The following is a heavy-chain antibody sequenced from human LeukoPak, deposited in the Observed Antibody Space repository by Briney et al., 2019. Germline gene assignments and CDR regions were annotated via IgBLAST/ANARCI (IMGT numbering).Heavy chain of an antibody. D-gene: IGHD6-13*01. CDR3: ARAGIAAAGTHYYYYMDV. CDR1: GDSVSSNSAA. V-gene: IGHV6-1*01. Sequence: SQTLSLTCAISGDSVSSNSAAWNWIRQSPSRGLEWLGRTYYRSKWYNDYAVSVKSRITINPDTSKNQFSLQLNSVTPEDTAVYYCARAGIAAAGTHYYYYMDVWGKGTTVTVSS. J-gene: IGHJ6*03. CDR2: TYYRSKWYN.